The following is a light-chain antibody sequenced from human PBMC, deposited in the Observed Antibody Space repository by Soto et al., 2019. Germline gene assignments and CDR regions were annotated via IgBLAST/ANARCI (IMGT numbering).Light chain of an antibody. CDR2: DVS. Sequence: IPMTQSPSTLSASVGDRVTITCRASQDISAYLAWYQQKPGGAPKLLLFDVSTLESGVPAKFSGSGSGTEFTLTISSLQPDDFATYYCQQYFSRIWTFGQGTKVEIK. V-gene: IGKV1-5*01. CDR1: QDISAY. J-gene: IGKJ1*01. CDR3: QQYFSRIWT.